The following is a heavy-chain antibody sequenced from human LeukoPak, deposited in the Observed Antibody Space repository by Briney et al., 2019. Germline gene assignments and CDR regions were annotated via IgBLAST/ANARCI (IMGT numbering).Heavy chain of an antibody. V-gene: IGHV1-18*01. CDR3: ARAIVSLSESEGRWLRFSVFDY. D-gene: IGHD5-12*01. CDR1: GYAFTRYG. J-gene: IGHJ4*02. Sequence: ASVKVSCKASGYAFTRYGFSWVRQAPGQGLEWMGWISASNGDTNYAQKFKGRVTMTTDTSTRTAYMELSRLRSDDTAVYYCARAIVSLSESEGRWLRFSVFDYWGQGTLVTVSS. CDR2: ISASNGDT.